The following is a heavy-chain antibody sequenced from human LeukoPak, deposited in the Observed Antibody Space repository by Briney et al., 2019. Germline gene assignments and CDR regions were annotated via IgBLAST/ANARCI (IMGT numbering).Heavy chain of an antibody. CDR2: IYSGGST. V-gene: IGHV3-66*01. Sequence: GGSLRLSCAASGFTFSSYTMNWVRQAPGKGLEWVSVIYSGGSTYYADSVKGRFTISRDNSKNTLYLQMNSLRAEDTAVYYCARARNWNLYFDYWGQGTLVTVSS. D-gene: IGHD1-1*01. CDR3: ARARNWNLYFDY. J-gene: IGHJ4*02. CDR1: GFTFSSYT.